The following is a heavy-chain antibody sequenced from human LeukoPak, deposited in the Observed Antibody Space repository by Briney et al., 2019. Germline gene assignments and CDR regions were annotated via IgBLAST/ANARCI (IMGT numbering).Heavy chain of an antibody. D-gene: IGHD6-13*01. Sequence: PSETLSLTCAVYGGSFSGYYWSWIRQPPGKGLEWIGEINHSGSTNYNPSLKSRVTISVDTSKNQFSLKLSSVTAANTAVYYCARVEQQLPPAFDYWGQGTLVTVSS. J-gene: IGHJ4*02. CDR3: ARVEQQLPPAFDY. CDR2: INHSGST. CDR1: GGSFSGYY. V-gene: IGHV4-34*01.